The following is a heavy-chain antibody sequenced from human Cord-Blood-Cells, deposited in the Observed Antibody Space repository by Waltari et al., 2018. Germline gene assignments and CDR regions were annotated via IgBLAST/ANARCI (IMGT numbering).Heavy chain of an antibody. D-gene: IGHD2-8*02. V-gene: IGHV1-8*01. CDR3: ARVRCTGGVCYSYFQH. Sequence: QVQLVQSGAEVKKPGASVKVSCKASGYTFTSYDLNWVRQATGQGLEWMGWMNPNSGNTGYAQKFQGRVTMTRNNSISTAYMELSSLRSEDTAVYYCARVRCTGGVCYSYFQHWGQGTLVTVSS. CDR2: MNPNSGNT. J-gene: IGHJ1*01. CDR1: GYTFTSYD.